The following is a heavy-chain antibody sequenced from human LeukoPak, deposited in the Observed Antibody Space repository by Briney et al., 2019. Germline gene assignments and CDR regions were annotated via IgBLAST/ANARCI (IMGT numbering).Heavy chain of an antibody. CDR3: ARDEAYGDYGD. D-gene: IGHD4-17*01. V-gene: IGHV3-21*01. CDR1: GFTFSGYA. J-gene: IGHJ4*02. Sequence: PGGSLRLSCVGTGFTFSGYAMSWVRQAPGKGLEWVSSISSSSSYIYYADSVKGRFTISRDNAKNSLYLQMNSLRAEDTAVYYCARDEAYGDYGDWGQGTLVTVSS. CDR2: ISSSSSYI.